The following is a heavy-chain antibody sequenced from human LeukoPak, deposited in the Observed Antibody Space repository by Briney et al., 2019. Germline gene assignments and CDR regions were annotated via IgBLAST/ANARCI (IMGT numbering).Heavy chain of an antibody. J-gene: IGHJ4*02. CDR3: ARLSGSFLDY. Sequence: GRSLRLSRAASGFTFSRDGMHWVRQAPGKGLEWVAVIWYDGSKKYYADSVKGRFTISRDNSKNTLYLQMNSLRAEDTAMYYCARLSGSFLDYWGQGTLVTVSS. V-gene: IGHV3-33*01. CDR2: IWYDGSKK. CDR1: GFTFSRDG. D-gene: IGHD1-26*01.